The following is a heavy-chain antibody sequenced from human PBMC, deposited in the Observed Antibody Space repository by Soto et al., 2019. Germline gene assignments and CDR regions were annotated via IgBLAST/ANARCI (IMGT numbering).Heavy chain of an antibody. CDR2: LSGSGSTT. CDR1: GFSFGGYG. D-gene: IGHD5-12*01. V-gene: IGHV3-23*01. J-gene: IGHJ4*02. Sequence: EVQLLESGGDLVQPGGSLRLSCAASGFSFGGYGMSWVRQAPGKGLEWVSALSGSGSTTYYADSVRGRFINSRDNSRDTLFLQMNSLRAEDPAVYFCAKASKGYTGYDLDYWGQGTVVTVSP. CDR3: AKASKGYTGYDLDY.